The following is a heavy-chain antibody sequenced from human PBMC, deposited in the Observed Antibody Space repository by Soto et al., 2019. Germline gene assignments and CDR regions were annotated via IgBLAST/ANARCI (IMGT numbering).Heavy chain of an antibody. J-gene: IGHJ4*02. Sequence: EVQLVESGGGLVQLGGSLRLSCAASGFTFSSCSMNWVRQAPGKGLEWLSYISSTSSTIYYAVSVKGRFTISRDNAKNSLYLQMNSLRDEDTAVYYCASWPDAADYWGQGTLVTVSS. CDR1: GFTFSSCS. V-gene: IGHV3-48*02. CDR3: ASWPDAADY. D-gene: IGHD6-25*01. CDR2: ISSTSSTI.